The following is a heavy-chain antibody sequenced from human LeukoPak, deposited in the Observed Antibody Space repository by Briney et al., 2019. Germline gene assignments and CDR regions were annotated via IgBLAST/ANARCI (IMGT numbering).Heavy chain of an antibody. J-gene: IGHJ4*02. V-gene: IGHV1-2*02. CDR3: ARTWGIVAGY. CDR2: INPNSGGT. Sequence: ASVKVSCKASGYTFTGYYLHWVRQAPGQGLEWMGWINPNSGGTNYAQKFQGRVTMTRDTSISTAYMELSRLRSDDTAMYYCARTWGIVAGYWGQGTLVTVSS. CDR1: GYTFTGYY. D-gene: IGHD6-25*01.